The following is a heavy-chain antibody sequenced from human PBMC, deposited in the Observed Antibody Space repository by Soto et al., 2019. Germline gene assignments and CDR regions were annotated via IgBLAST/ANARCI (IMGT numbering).Heavy chain of an antibody. CDR2: INHSGST. CDR3: ARGAGFWSGYYTERRTYFDY. V-gene: IGHV4-34*01. CDR1: GGSFSGYY. Sequence: PSETLSLTCAVYGGSFSGYYWSWIRQPPGKGLEWIGEINHSGSTNYNPSLKSRVTISVDTSKNQSSLKLSSVTAADTAVYYCARGAGFWSGYYTERRTYFDYWGQGTLVTVSS. D-gene: IGHD3-3*01. J-gene: IGHJ4*02.